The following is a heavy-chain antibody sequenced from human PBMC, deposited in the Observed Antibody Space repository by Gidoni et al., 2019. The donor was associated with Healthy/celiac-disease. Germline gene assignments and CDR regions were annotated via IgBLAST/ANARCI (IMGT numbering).Heavy chain of an antibody. D-gene: IGHD6-6*01. CDR2: INHSGST. V-gene: IGHV4-34*01. CDR1: GGSFSGYY. Sequence: QVQLQQWGAGLLKLSETLSLTCAVYGGSFSGYYWSWIRQPPGKGLEWIGEINHSGSTNYNPSLKSRVTISVDTSKNQFSLKLSSVTAADTAVYYCARGPRRTSIAARPKGWFDPWGQGTLVTVSS. CDR3: ARGPRRTSIAARPKGWFDP. J-gene: IGHJ5*02.